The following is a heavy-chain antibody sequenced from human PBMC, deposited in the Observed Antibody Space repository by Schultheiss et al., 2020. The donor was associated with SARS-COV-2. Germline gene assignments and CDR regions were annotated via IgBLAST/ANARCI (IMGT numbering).Heavy chain of an antibody. Sequence: SETLSLTCTVSGGSISSYYWSWIRQPPGKGLEWIGYIYYSGSTNYNPSLKSRVTISVDTSKNQFSLKLSSVTAADTAVYYCARVWRAMGYYYGMDVWGQGPRSPSP. CDR2: IYYSGST. V-gene: IGHV4-59*01. D-gene: IGHD1-1*01. CDR1: GGSISSYY. J-gene: IGHJ6*02. CDR3: ARVWRAMGYYYGMDV.